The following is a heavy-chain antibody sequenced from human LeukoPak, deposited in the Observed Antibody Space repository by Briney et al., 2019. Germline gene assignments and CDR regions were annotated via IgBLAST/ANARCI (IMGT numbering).Heavy chain of an antibody. J-gene: IGHJ4*02. CDR2: IYYSGST. D-gene: IGHD6-6*01. Sequence: PSETLSLTCTVSGGSISSRTYYWGWIRQPPGKGLEWIGSIYYSGSTNYNPSLKSRVTISADTSKNQFSLKLSSVTAADTAVYYCARFVYSSSSYYFDYWGQGTLVSVSS. V-gene: IGHV4-39*01. CDR3: ARFVYSSSSYYFDY. CDR1: GGSISSRTYY.